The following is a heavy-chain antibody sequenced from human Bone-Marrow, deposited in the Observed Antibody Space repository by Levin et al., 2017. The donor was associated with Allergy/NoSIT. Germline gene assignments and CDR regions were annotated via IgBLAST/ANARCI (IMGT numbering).Heavy chain of an antibody. Sequence: PSETLSLTCNVSGGSISTSEFFWSWIRQSPGKGLEWIGYVYYDGTSYYNPSLQSRFTISEDTSKNQFSLTVTSVTAADTAVYYCARAFPGIAVAGTTWGQGALVTVSS. CDR3: ARAFPGIAVAGTT. J-gene: IGHJ4*02. CDR1: GGSISTSEFF. V-gene: IGHV4-30-4*08. CDR2: VYYDGTS. D-gene: IGHD6-19*01.